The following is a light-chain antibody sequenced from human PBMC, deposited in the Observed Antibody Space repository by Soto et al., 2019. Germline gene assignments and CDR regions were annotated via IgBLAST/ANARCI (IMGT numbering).Light chain of an antibody. CDR2: DAS. J-gene: IGKJ5*01. CDR1: QSVISY. V-gene: IGKV3-11*01. CDR3: QQRSNLIT. Sequence: MLTQSPGTLSLYPGERATLSCRASQSVISYLAWYHHKPGQAPRLLIYDASNRATGIPARFSGSGSGTDFTLTISSLEPEDFAVYYCQQRSNLITFGQGTLLEIK.